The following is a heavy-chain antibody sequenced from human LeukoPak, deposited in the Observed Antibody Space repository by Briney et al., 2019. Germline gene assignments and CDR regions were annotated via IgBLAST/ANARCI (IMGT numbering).Heavy chain of an antibody. CDR3: AKDVTAGKLALLW. J-gene: IGHJ4*02. CDR1: GFTFSSWV. D-gene: IGHD1-1*01. CDR2: IWADGSYK. Sequence: PGGSLPLPCATCGFTFSSWVLHWVRQAPGKGLEWVAVIWADGSYKYYADSVKGRFTISRDNSKNTLYLQMNSLRAEDTAMYYCAKDVTAGKLALLWGAQRPVVTVSS. V-gene: IGHV3-33*06.